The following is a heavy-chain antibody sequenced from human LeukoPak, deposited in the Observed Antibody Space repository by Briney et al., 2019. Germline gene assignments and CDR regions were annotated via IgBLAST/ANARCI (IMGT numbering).Heavy chain of an antibody. V-gene: IGHV3-53*01. J-gene: IGHJ4*02. Sequence: GGSLRLSCAASGFTVSSNYMSWVRQAPGKGLEWVSAIYSGGSTYYADSVKGRFTISRDNSKNTLYLQMNSLRAEDTAVYYCAKDPSTAGYGSGPRGFLYYFDYWGPGTLVTVSS. CDR3: AKDPSTAGYGSGPRGFLYYFDY. CDR1: GFTVSSNY. D-gene: IGHD3-10*01. CDR2: IYSGGST.